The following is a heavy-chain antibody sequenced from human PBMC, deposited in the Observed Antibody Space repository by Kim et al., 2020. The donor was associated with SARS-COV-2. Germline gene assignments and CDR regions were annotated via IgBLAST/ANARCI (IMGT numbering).Heavy chain of an antibody. V-gene: IGHV3-7*02. J-gene: IGHJ4*02. CDR1: GLPFSSYF. CDR2: VKGDGSDQ. D-gene: IGHD6-19*01. CDR3: GVGAGWIFDL. Sequence: GGSLRLSCAASGLPFSSYFMTWVRQAPGKRLEWVAVVKGDGSDQHFMDSVKGRFTISKDTANNSLSLQMNNLRVEDTSVYYCGVGAGWIFDLWGQGTLVTVSS.